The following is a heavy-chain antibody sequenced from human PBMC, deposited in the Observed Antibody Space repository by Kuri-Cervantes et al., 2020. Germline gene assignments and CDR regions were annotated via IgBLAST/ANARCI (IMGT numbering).Heavy chain of an antibody. CDR2: INPNSGGT. Sequence: ASVNVSCKASGYTFTGYYMHWVRQAPGQGLEWMGWINPNSGGTNYAQKFQGRVTMTRDTSTSTVYMELSSLRSEDTAVYYCASLAAAGTPTFDYWGQGTLVNVSS. CDR1: GYTFTGYY. J-gene: IGHJ4*02. CDR3: ASLAAAGTPTFDY. D-gene: IGHD6-13*01. V-gene: IGHV1-2*02.